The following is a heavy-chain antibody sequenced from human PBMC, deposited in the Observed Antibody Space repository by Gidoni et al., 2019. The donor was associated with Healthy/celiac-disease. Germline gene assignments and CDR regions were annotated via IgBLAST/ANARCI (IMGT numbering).Heavy chain of an antibody. V-gene: IGHV3-30*18. CDR2: ISYDGSNK. CDR1: GFTFSRYG. Sequence: QVQLVESGGGVVQPGRSRRLSCAASGFTFSRYGMNWVRQAPGKGLEWVAVISYDGSNKYYADSVKGRFTISRDNSKNTLYLQMNSLRAKDTAVYYCAKDLELGFGELFLSANYYYYGMDVWGQGTTVTVSS. D-gene: IGHD3-10*01. CDR3: AKDLELGFGELFLSANYYYYGMDV. J-gene: IGHJ6*02.